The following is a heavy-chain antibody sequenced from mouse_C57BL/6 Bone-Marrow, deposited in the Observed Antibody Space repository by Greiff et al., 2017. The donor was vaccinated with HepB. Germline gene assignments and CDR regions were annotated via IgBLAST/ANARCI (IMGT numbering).Heavy chain of an antibody. CDR2: IDPSDSYT. V-gene: IGHV1-59*01. D-gene: IGHD1-1*01. J-gene: IGHJ1*03. CDR1: GYTFTSYW. CDR3: ARWDGSPSYWYFDV. Sequence: QVHVKQPGAELVRPGTSVKLSCKASGYTFTSYWMHWVKQRPGQGLEWIGVIDPSDSYTNYNQKFKGKATLTVDTSSSTAYMQLSSLTSEDSAVYYCARWDGSPSYWYFDVWGTGTTVTVSS.